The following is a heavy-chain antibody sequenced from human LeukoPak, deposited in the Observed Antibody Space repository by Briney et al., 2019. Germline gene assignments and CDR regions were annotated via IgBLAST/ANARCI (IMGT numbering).Heavy chain of an antibody. CDR3: AVWSGYHQPFDY. Sequence: ASVKVSCKASGYTFTSYGISWVRQAPGQGLEWMGWISAYNGNTNYAQKLQGRVTMATDTSTSTAYMELRSLRSDDTAVYYCAVWSGYHQPFDYWGQGTLVTVSS. V-gene: IGHV1-18*01. D-gene: IGHD3-3*01. CDR2: ISAYNGNT. J-gene: IGHJ4*02. CDR1: GYTFTSYG.